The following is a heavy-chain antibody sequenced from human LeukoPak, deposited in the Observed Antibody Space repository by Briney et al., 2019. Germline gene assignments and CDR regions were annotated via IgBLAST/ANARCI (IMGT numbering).Heavy chain of an antibody. Sequence: SETLSLTCAVYGGSFSGYYWSWIRQPPGKGLEWIGEINHSGSTNYNPSLKSQVTISVDTSKNQFSLKLSSVTAADTAVYYCARTPKSWYCYGSGRLDYWGQGTLVTVSS. CDR3: ARTPKSWYCYGSGRLDY. CDR1: GGSFSGYY. CDR2: INHSGST. J-gene: IGHJ4*02. V-gene: IGHV4-34*01. D-gene: IGHD3-10*01.